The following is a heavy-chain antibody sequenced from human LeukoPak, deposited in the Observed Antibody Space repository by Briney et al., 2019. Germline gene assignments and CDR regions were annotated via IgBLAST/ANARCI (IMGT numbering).Heavy chain of an antibody. J-gene: IGHJ3*02. D-gene: IGHD2-2*01. CDR1: EFTFSTYW. CDR3: ARYCSSTSCPPYAFDI. CDR2: IKEDGSEK. Sequence: PGGSLRLSCAASEFTFSTYWMSWVRQAPGKGLEWVANIKEDGSEKHYVDSVKGRFTISRDNSKNTLYLQMNSLRAEDTAVYYCARYCSSTSCPPYAFDIWGQGTMVTVSS. V-gene: IGHV3-7*03.